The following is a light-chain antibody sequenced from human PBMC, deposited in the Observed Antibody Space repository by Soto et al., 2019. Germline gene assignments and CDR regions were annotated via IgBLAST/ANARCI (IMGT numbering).Light chain of an antibody. Sequence: EVVLTQSPGNMSLSPGERATLSCRASQSISSTYLAWYQQKPGQAPTLLIYGASTRATGIPDRFSGSGSGTDITLSISRLEAEDVAIYFYQPYGNSRTFGGGTKVEIK. CDR1: QSISSTY. CDR2: GAS. V-gene: IGKV3-20*01. CDR3: QPYGNSRT. J-gene: IGKJ4*01.